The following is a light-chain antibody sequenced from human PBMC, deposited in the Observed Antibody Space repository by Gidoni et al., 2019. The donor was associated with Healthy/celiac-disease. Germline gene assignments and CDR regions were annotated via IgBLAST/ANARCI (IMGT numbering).Light chain of an antibody. V-gene: IGKV3-11*01. Sequence: IVLTQSPATLSLSPGERATLSCRASQSVSSYLAWYQQKPGQAPRLLIYDASNRATGIPARFSGSGSGTDFTLTISSLEPEDFAVYYCQQRSNWPPFTFGPXTKVDIK. CDR3: QQRSNWPPFT. CDR1: QSVSSY. J-gene: IGKJ3*01. CDR2: DAS.